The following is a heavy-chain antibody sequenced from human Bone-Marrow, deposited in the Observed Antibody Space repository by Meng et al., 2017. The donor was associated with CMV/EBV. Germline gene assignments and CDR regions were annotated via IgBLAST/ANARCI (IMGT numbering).Heavy chain of an antibody. Sequence: GGSLRLSCAASGFTSSRYEMNWVRQVPGKGLEWVSYISDSGRIMYADTVKGRFTISRDNARNSLFLQMNSLRVEDTAWYYCARDNSAVASDHWGQGTLVTVSS. V-gene: IGHV3-48*03. CDR2: ISDSGRIM. D-gene: IGHD6-19*01. CDR1: GFTSSRYE. J-gene: IGHJ4*02. CDR3: ARDNSAVASDH.